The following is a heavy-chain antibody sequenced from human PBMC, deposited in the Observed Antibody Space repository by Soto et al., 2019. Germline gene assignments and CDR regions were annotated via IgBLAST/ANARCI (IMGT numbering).Heavy chain of an antibody. CDR2: IVVGSGNT. Sequence: QMQLVQSGPEVKKPGTSVKVSCKASGFTFTSSAVQWVRQARGQRLEWIGWIVVGSGNTNYAQKFQERVTITRDMSTSTAYMELSSLRSEDTAVYYCAADYVDSSGWYAIDYWGQGTLVTVSS. V-gene: IGHV1-58*01. CDR3: AADYVDSSGWYAIDY. D-gene: IGHD6-19*01. J-gene: IGHJ4*02. CDR1: GFTFTSSA.